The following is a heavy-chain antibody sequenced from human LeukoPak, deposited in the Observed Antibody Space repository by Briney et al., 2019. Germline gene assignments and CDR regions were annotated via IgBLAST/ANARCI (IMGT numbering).Heavy chain of an antibody. J-gene: IGHJ4*02. V-gene: IGHV4-59*01. CDR3: ARDHFGSWYDY. CDR2: VYYSGST. Sequence: SQSRSLTCTVSGVCIRKYYWSWIRQPPGKGLEWIGYVYYSGSTNYNPSLKSRVSISLDTSKNQVSLNLTSVTAADTAVYYCARDHFGSWYDYWGQGTLVTVSS. D-gene: IGHD2-15*01. CDR1: GVCIRKYY.